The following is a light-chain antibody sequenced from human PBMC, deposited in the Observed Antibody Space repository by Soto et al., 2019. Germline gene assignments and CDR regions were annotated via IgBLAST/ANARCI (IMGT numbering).Light chain of an antibody. Sequence: EIVLTQSPGTLSLSPGERATLSCRASQSVSSSNLAWYQQKPGQAPRLLIYGVSSRATGIPDRFSGSGSGTDFTLTISRLEPEDFAVYYCQQYGSSPGITFGQGTRLEIK. J-gene: IGKJ5*01. CDR1: QSVSSSN. CDR3: QQYGSSPGIT. CDR2: GVS. V-gene: IGKV3-20*01.